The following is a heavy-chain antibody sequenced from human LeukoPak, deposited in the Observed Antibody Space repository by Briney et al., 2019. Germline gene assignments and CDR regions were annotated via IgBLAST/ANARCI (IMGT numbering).Heavy chain of an antibody. CDR2: ISSSSSYI. J-gene: IGHJ4*02. V-gene: IGHV3-21*01. CDR3: ARQIRVGELTFDH. Sequence: PGGSLRLSCAASGFTFSSYSMNWVRQAPGKGLEWVSSISSSSSYIYYADSVKGRFTISRDNAKNSLYLQMNSLRAEDTAVYYCARQIRVGELTFDHWGQGTLVTVSS. CDR1: GFTFSSYS. D-gene: IGHD1-26*01.